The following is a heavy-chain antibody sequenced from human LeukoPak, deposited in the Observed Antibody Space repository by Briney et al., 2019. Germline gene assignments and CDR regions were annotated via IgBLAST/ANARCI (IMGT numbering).Heavy chain of an antibody. J-gene: IGHJ4*02. D-gene: IGHD2-2*01. CDR3: TRWDCTTTGCYPFDY. CDR2: IRDKANSYAT. Sequence: PGGSLRLSCAASGFTFSGSAIHWVRQASGKGLEWVGRIRDKANSYATAYIASVKGRFTISRDDSKNTAYLQMSSLKTEDTAVYYCTRWDCTTTGCYPFDYGGQGTLVTVSS. CDR1: GFTFSGSA. V-gene: IGHV3-73*01.